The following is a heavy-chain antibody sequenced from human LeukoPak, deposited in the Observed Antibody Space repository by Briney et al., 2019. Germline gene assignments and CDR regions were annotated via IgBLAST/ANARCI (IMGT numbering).Heavy chain of an antibody. J-gene: IGHJ3*02. D-gene: IGHD1-1*01. CDR3: ARAAPGTADAFDI. CDR2: TRNKANSYPT. CDR1: GFTYSEHY. V-gene: IGHV3-72*01. Sequence: GGSLRLSCAASGFTYSEHYMDWVRQAPGKGLEGVGRTRNKANSYPTQYAASVKGRLTISRDDSKSSLYLQMNSLKTEDTAVYYCARAAPGTADAFDIWGQGAMVTVSS.